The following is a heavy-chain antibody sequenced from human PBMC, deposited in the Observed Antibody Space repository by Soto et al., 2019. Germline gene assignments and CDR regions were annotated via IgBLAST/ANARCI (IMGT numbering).Heavy chain of an antibody. CDR2: IYYSGST. V-gene: IGHV4-39*01. CDR3: ARLLIAAAAFYFDY. Sequence: PSETLSLTCTVSGGSISSSSYYWGWIRQPPGKGLEWIGSIYYSGSTYYNPSLKSRVTISVDTSKNQFSLKLSSVTAADTAVYYCARLLIAAAAFYFDYWGQGTLVTVSS. J-gene: IGHJ4*02. D-gene: IGHD6-13*01. CDR1: GGSISSSSYY.